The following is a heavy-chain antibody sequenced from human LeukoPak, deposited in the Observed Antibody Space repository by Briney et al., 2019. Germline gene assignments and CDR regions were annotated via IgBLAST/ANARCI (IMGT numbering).Heavy chain of an antibody. D-gene: IGHD6-13*01. J-gene: IGHJ4*02. CDR3: ARGQEQLVRLGY. CDR2: INPSGGST. CDR1: GYTFTSYY. Sequence: ASVNVSCKASGYTFTSYYMHWVRQAPGQGLEWMGIINPSGGSTSYAQKFQGRVTMTRDTSISTAYMELSRLRSDDTAVYYCARGQEQLVRLGYWGQGTLVTVSS. V-gene: IGHV1-46*01.